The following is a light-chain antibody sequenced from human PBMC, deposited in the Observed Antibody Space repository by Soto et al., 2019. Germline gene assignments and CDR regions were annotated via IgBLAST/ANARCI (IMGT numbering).Light chain of an antibody. CDR3: QQYNSYPWYT. Sequence: DIQMTQSPSTLSASVGDRVTITCRASQSISSWLAWYQQKPGKAPKLLIYDASSLESGVPSRFSGSGSGTEFTLTISSLQPDDFATYYCQQYNSYPWYTFGQGTKLEIK. J-gene: IGKJ2*01. CDR1: QSISSW. V-gene: IGKV1-5*01. CDR2: DAS.